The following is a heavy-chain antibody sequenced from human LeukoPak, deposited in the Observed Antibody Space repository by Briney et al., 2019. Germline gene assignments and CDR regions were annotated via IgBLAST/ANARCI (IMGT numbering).Heavy chain of an antibody. V-gene: IGHV1-2*02. D-gene: IGHD2-2*02. CDR1: GYTFTGYY. CDR3: ARVDSEYCSSTSCYKWFDP. CDR2: INPNSGGT. J-gene: IGHJ5*02. Sequence: ASVKVSCKASGYTFTGYYIYWVRHAPGQGLEWMGWINPNSGGTNYAQKFQVRVAMTRDTSVNTAYMELSRLRSDDTAVYYCARVDSEYCSSTSCYKWFDPWGQGTLVTVSS.